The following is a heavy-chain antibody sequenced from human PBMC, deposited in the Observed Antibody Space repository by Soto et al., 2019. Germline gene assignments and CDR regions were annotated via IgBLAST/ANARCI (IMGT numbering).Heavy chain of an antibody. CDR3: AHRRDEGSSGWYDLVNDAFDI. J-gene: IGHJ3*02. D-gene: IGHD6-19*01. CDR2: IYWDDDK. Sequence: SGPTLVKPTQTLTLTCTFSGFSLSTSGVGVGWIRQPPGKALEWLALIYWDDDKRYSPSLKSRLTITKDTSKNQVVLTMTNMDPVDTATYYCAHRRDEGSSGWYDLVNDAFDIWGQGTMVTVSS. V-gene: IGHV2-5*02. CDR1: GFSLSTSGVG.